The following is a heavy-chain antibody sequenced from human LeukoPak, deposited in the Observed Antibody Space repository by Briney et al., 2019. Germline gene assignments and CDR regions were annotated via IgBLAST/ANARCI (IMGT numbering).Heavy chain of an antibody. V-gene: IGHV7-4-1*02. CDR2: INTNTGNP. J-gene: IGHJ6*02. D-gene: IGHD2-8*01. CDR1: GYTFTSYA. Sequence: GASVKVSCKASGYTFTSYAMNWVRQAPGQGLEWMGWINTNTGNPTYAQGFTGRFVFSLDTSVSTAYLQISSLKAEDTAVYYCAREIMARRYYYGMDVWGQGTTVTVSS. CDR3: AREIMARRYYYGMDV.